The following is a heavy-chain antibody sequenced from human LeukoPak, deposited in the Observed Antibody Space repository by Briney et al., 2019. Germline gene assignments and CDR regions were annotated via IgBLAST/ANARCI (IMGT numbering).Heavy chain of an antibody. D-gene: IGHD2-15*01. CDR3: ARDRGGIVVVVAVYDAFDI. CDR2: ISAYNGNT. Sequence: ASVKVSCKASGYTFTSYGISRVRQAPGQGLEWMGWISAYNGNTNYAQKLQGRVTMTTDTSTSTAYMELRSLRSDDTAVYYCARDRGGIVVVVAVYDAFDIWGQGTMVTVSS. V-gene: IGHV1-18*04. CDR1: GYTFTSYG. J-gene: IGHJ3*02.